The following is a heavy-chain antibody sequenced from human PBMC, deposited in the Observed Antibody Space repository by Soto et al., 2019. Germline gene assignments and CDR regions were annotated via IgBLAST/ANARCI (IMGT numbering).Heavy chain of an antibody. CDR1: GGTFSSYA. CDR2: IIPIFGTA. J-gene: IGHJ4*02. V-gene: IGHV1-69*12. Sequence: QVQLVQSGAEVKKPGSSVKVSCKASGGTFSSYAISWVRQAPGQGLEWMGGIIPIFGTANYAQKFQGRVTITADEFTSTAYMELSSLRSEDSAVYYCAGEALYCSGRRCYFLPGIDYWGQGTLVTVSS. D-gene: IGHD2-15*01. CDR3: AGEALYCSGRRCYFLPGIDY.